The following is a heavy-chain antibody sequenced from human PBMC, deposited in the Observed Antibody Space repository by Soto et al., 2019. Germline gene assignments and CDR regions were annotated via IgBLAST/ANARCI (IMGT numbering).Heavy chain of an antibody. V-gene: IGHV3-33*01. CDR2: IWYDGSNK. Sequence: GGSLRLSCAASGFTFSSYGMHWVRQAPGKGLEWVAVIWYDGSNKYYADSVKGRFTISRDNSKNTLYLQMNSLRAEDTAVYYCARDKSITIFGGTVAGLYYFDYWGQGTLVTVSS. CDR3: ARDKSITIFGGTVAGLYYFDY. D-gene: IGHD3-3*01. CDR1: GFTFSSYG. J-gene: IGHJ4*02.